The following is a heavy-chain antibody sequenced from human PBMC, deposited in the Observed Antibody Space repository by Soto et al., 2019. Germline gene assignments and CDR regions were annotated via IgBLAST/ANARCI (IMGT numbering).Heavy chain of an antibody. CDR2: INYRGSSTYNPS. CDR1: GASISSYY. CDR3: ANTYHCSSASCCRFES. D-gene: IGHD2-2*01. V-gene: IGHV4-59*01. Sequence: SETRSLTCSVSGASISSYYWSWIRQPPGKGLEWIGYINYRGSSTYNPSLYNPSLKSRVAVSVDTSKNQFSLELSSVTAADTAVYYCANTYHCSSASCCRFESWGQGILVTVSS. J-gene: IGHJ4*02.